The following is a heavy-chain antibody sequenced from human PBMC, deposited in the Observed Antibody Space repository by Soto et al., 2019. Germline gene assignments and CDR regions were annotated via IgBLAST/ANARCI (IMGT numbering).Heavy chain of an antibody. D-gene: IGHD1-7*01. Sequence: QVQLQESGPGLVKPSGTLSLTCAVSGGSISSSAWWSWVRQPPGKGLEWIGEIHHSGSTNYGTSLKSRITISVDRSKTQFSLELTSVTAADTAVYYCAGRSRTIEWGQGTQVTVSS. J-gene: IGHJ4*02. V-gene: IGHV4-4*02. CDR1: GGSISSSAW. CDR2: IHHSGST. CDR3: AGRSRTIE.